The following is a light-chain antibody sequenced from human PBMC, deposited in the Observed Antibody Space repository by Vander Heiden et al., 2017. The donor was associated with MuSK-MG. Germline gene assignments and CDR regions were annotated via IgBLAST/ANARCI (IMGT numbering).Light chain of an antibody. CDR3: RQEDSSPLT. CDR2: AAS. CDR1: QGISSY. Sequence: AIRMTQSPSSFSASTGDRVTITCRASQGISSYLAWYQQKPWKAPKLLIYAASTLQSGVPSRFSGRASGTDFTLSIICLQSEDFATYYCRQEDSSPLTFGQGTRVDIK. J-gene: IGKJ5*01. V-gene: IGKV1-8*01.